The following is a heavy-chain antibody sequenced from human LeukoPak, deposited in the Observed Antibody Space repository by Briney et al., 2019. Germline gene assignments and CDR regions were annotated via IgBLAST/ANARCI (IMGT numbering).Heavy chain of an antibody. CDR2: IYYSGST. CDR1: GGSISGYY. CDR3: ARERVAVAGRTIDY. V-gene: IGHV4-59*01. J-gene: IGHJ4*02. Sequence: SETLSLTCTVSGGSISGYYWSWIRQPPGKGLEWIGYIYYSGSTNYNSSLKSRVTISVDTSKNQFSLKLSSVTAADTAVYYCARERVAVAGRTIDYWGQGTLVTVSS. D-gene: IGHD6-19*01.